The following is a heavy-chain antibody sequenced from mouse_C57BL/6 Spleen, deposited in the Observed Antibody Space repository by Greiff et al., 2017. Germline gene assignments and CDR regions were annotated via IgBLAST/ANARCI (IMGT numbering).Heavy chain of an antibody. CDR2: IHPSDSDT. CDR1: GYTFTSYW. D-gene: IGHD1-1*01. V-gene: IGHV1-74*01. J-gene: IGHJ1*03. Sequence: VQLQQPGAELVKPGASVKVSCKASGYTFTSYWMHWVKQRPGQGLEWIGRIHPSDSDTNYNQKFKGKATLNVDKSSSTAYMQLSSLTSEDSAVYYCATGVPFSTTVVARYFDVWGTGTTVTVSS. CDR3: ATGVPFSTTVVARYFDV.